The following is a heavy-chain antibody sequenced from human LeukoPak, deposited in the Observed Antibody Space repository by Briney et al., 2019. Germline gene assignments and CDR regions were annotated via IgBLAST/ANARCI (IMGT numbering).Heavy chain of an antibody. V-gene: IGHV3-23*01. CDR1: GFTFSTYA. D-gene: IGHD5-12*01. CDR2: ISGSDGNT. CDR3: ARDPPVDIVATPRDY. J-gene: IGHJ4*02. Sequence: GGSLRLSCAASGFTFSTYAVTWVRQAPGKGLEWVSGISGSDGNTYYADSVKGRFTISRDNSKNTLYLQMNSLRAEDTAVYYCARDPPVDIVATPRDYWGQGTLVTVSS.